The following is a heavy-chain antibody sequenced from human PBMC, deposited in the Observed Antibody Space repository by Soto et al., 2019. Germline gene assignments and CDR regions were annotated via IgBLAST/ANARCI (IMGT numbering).Heavy chain of an antibody. CDR1: GFTFKNYG. D-gene: IGHD3-10*01. J-gene: IGHJ4*02. CDR2: IWNDGKNK. CDR3: ARDPGRGEPPFDY. V-gene: IGHV3-33*01. Sequence: QVQLVESGGGVVQPGRSLRLSCAASGFTFKNYGMHWVRQGPGKGLEWVAVIWNDGKNKYYADSGQGRFTISRDNSKNTLYRELNTRRVEDTAVYKCARDPGRGEPPFDYWGQGTLVNVSS.